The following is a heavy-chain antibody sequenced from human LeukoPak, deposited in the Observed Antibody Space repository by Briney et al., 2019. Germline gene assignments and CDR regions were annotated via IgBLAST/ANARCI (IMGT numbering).Heavy chain of an antibody. D-gene: IGHD4-17*01. CDR2: ISSSSSYI. CDR1: GFTFSSYS. J-gene: IGHJ4*02. Sequence: GGSLRLSCAASGFTFSSYSMNWVRQAPGKGLEWVSSISSSSSYIYYADSVKGRFTISRDNAKNSLYLQMNSLRPEDTALYFCAIGANHCFPNWGQGTLVTVSS. CDR3: AIGANHCFPN. V-gene: IGHV3-21*01.